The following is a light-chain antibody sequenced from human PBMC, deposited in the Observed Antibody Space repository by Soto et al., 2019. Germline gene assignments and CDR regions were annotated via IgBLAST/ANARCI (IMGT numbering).Light chain of an antibody. J-gene: IGLJ3*02. CDR1: SSNIGSNT. CDR2: SNN. V-gene: IGLV1-44*01. CDR3: AAWDDSLNGWV. Sequence: QSVLTQPPSASGTPGQRVTISCSGSSSNIGSNTVNWYQPLPGTAPKLIIYSNNQRPSGVPDRFSCTKSGTSASLAISGLQSEDEADYYCAAWDDSLNGWVFGGGTKLTVL.